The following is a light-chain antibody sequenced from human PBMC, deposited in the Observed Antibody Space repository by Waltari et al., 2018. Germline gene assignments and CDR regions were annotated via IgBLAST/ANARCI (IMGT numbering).Light chain of an antibody. CDR3: QHYYNFPWT. Sequence: EIVLTQSPGTLSLSPGERATPSCRASQSVGSTYLAWYQQKPGQAPSLLIYGASSRATGIPDRFSGSGSGTDFTLTISSLQSEDVATYYCQHYYNFPWTFGQGTKVEIK. V-gene: IGKV3-20*01. CDR2: GAS. J-gene: IGKJ1*01. CDR1: QSVGSTY.